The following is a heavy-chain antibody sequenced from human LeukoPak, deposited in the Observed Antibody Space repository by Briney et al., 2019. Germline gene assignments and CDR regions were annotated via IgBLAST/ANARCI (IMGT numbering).Heavy chain of an antibody. CDR1: GGSISSGGYY. CDR3: ARLWWSGSSYFDY. CDR2: IYYSGTT. D-gene: IGHD6-6*01. Sequence: SETLSLTCTVSGGSISSGGYYWSWIRQPPGMGLEWIGSIYYSGTTYYNPSLKSRVTISVDTSKNQFSLKLSSVTAADTAVYYCARLWWSGSSYFDYWGQGTLVTVSS. V-gene: IGHV4-39*01. J-gene: IGHJ4*02.